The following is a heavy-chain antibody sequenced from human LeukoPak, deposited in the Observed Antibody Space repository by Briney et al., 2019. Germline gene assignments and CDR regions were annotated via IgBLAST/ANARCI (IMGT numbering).Heavy chain of an antibody. V-gene: IGHV3-64D*06. CDR1: GFTFRTYA. CDR2: INNNGGNT. J-gene: IGHJ4*02. Sequence: GGSLRLSCSASGFTFRTYAMHWVRQAPGKGLEYVSGINNNGGNTNYVDSVKGRSTISRDNSKNTLYLQMSSLRAEDTAVYYCVKDGGDSGWYYHFDYWGQGTLVTVSS. D-gene: IGHD6-19*01. CDR3: VKDGGDSGWYYHFDY.